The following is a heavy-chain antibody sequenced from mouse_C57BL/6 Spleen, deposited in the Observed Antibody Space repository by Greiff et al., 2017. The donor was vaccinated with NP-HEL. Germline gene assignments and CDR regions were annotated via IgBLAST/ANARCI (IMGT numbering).Heavy chain of an antibody. CDR3: ARLDYGSSFYYFDY. J-gene: IGHJ2*01. D-gene: IGHD1-1*01. V-gene: IGHV1-18*01. Sequence: VQLQQSGPELVKPGASVKIPCKASGYTFTDYNMDWVKQSHGKSLEWIGDINPNNGGTIYNQKFKGKATLTVDKSSSTAYMELRSLTSEDTAVYYCARLDYGSSFYYFDYWGQGTTLTVSS. CDR2: INPNNGGT. CDR1: GYTFTDYN.